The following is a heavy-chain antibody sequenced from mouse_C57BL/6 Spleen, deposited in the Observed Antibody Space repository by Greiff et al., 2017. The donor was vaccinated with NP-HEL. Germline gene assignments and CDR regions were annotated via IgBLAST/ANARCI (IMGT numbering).Heavy chain of an antibody. CDR1: GYTFTSYW. D-gene: IGHD2-1*01. J-gene: IGHJ3*01. V-gene: IGHV1-72*01. Sequence: VQLQQSGAELVKPGASVKLSCKASGYTFTSYWMHWVKQRPGRGLEWIGRIDPNSGGTKYNEKFKSKATLTVDKPSSTAYMQLSSLTSEDSAVYYGASSGGGNPTWFAYWGQGTLVTVSA. CDR2: IDPNSGGT. CDR3: ASSGGGNPTWFAY.